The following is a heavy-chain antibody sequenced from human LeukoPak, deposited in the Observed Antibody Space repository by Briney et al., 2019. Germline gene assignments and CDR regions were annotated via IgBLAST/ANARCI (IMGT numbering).Heavy chain of an antibody. D-gene: IGHD3-22*01. J-gene: IGHJ1*01. CDR3: ARAPSEIGGYYPEYFRH. CDR1: GFTFSTYW. Sequence: GGSLRLSCAASGFTFSTYWMHWVRQAPGKGLVWVSRIKSDGSTSYANSVKGRFTISRDNAKNTVSLQMNSLRPEDTGVYYCARAPSEIGGYYPEYFRHWGQGTLVTVSS. V-gene: IGHV3-74*01. CDR2: IKSDGST.